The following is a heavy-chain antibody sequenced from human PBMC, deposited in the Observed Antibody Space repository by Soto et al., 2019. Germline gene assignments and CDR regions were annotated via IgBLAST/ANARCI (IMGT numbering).Heavy chain of an antibody. V-gene: IGHV1-69*06. Sequence: SVKVSCKASGGTFSSYAISWVRQAPGQGLEWMGGIIPIFGTANYAQKFQGRVTITADKSTSTAYMELSSLRSEDTAVYYCARSRADFWSGINWFDPWGQGTLVTVSS. CDR1: GGTFSSYA. CDR2: IIPIFGTA. D-gene: IGHD3-3*01. CDR3: ARSRADFWSGINWFDP. J-gene: IGHJ5*02.